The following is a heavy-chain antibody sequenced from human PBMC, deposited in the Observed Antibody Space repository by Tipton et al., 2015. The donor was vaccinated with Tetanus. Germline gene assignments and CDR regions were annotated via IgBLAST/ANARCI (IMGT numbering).Heavy chain of an antibody. V-gene: IGHV1-46*01. CDR1: GYTFTSYY. D-gene: IGHD1-26*01. CDR2: INPSGGST. J-gene: IGHJ4*02. Sequence: QLVQSGAEVKRPGASVKVSCKASGYTFTSYYMHWVRQAPGQGLEWMGIINPSGGSTSYAQKFQGRVTMTRDTSTSTAYMELRGLRSDDSAVYYCARGGANYFDYWGQGTLVTVSP. CDR3: ARGGANYFDY.